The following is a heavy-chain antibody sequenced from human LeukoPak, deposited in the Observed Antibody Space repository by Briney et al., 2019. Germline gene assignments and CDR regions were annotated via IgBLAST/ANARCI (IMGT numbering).Heavy chain of an antibody. D-gene: IGHD3-10*01. CDR3: ARDTRSHYGSGRSGWFDP. CDR2: IYTSGST. J-gene: IGHJ5*02. Sequence: SETLSLTCAVSGFSIKTCYYWGWIRQPAGKGLEWIGRIYTSGSTNYNPSLKSRVTISVDKSKNQFSLKLSSVTAADTAVYYCARDTRSHYGSGRSGWFDPWGQGTLVTVSS. V-gene: IGHV4-4*07. CDR1: GFSIKTCYY.